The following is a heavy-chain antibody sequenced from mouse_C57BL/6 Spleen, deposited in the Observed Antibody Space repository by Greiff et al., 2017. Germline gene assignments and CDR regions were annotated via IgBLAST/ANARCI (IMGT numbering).Heavy chain of an antibody. Sequence: EVKLVESGGGLVKPGGSLKLSCAASGFTFSSYAMSWVRQTPEKRLEWVATISDGGSYTYYPDNVKGRFTISRDNAKNNLYLQMSHLKSEDTAMYYCARAPSYYYDKGFAYWGQGTLVTVSA. J-gene: IGHJ3*01. CDR3: ARAPSYYYDKGFAY. CDR1: GFTFSSYA. V-gene: IGHV5-4*03. CDR2: ISDGGSYT. D-gene: IGHD2-4*01.